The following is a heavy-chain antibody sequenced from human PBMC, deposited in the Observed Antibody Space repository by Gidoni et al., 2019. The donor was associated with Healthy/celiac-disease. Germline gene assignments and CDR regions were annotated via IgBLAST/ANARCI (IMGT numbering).Heavy chain of an antibody. CDR3: ARGGVVEDIVVVPVRDYYYYYMDV. V-gene: IGHV3-30-3*01. D-gene: IGHD2-2*01. J-gene: IGHJ6*03. CDR2: ISYDGSNK. CDR1: GFTFSSYA. Sequence: QVQLVESGGGVVQPGRSLRLSCAASGFTFSSYAMPWVRQSPGKGLEWVAVISYDGSNKYYADSVKGRFTISRDNSKNTLYLQMNSLRAEDTAVYYCARGGVVEDIVVVPVRDYYYYYMDVWGKGTTVTVSS.